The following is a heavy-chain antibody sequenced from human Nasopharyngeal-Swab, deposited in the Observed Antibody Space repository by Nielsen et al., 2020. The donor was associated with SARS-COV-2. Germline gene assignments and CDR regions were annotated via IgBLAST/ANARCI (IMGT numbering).Heavy chain of an antibody. V-gene: IGHV7-4-1*01. Sequence: ASVKVSCKASGYTFTTHAMNWVRQAPGQGLEWMGWTNTNTGSPRYAQGFTGRFVFSLDTSVSTAYLQIRSLKPEDTAVYFWARKEKEGEEEGEEGGQGKIGTVSS. CDR2: TNTNTGSP. D-gene: IGHD3-10*01. CDR1: GYTFTTHA. CDR3: ARKEKEGEEEGEE. J-gene: IGHJ4*02.